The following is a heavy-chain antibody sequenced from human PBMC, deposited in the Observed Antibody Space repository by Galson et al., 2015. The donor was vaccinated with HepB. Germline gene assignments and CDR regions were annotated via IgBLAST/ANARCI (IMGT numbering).Heavy chain of an antibody. CDR3: AKDLYYYDSSGYYWSGVTPPLGY. CDR1: GFTFSSYG. V-gene: IGHV3-30*18. Sequence: SLRLSCAASGFTFSSYGMHWVRQAPGKGLEWVAVISYDGSNKYYADSVKGRFTISRDNSKNTLYLQMNSLRAEDTAVYYCAKDLYYYDSSGYYWSGVTPPLGYWGQGTLVTVSS. CDR2: ISYDGSNK. D-gene: IGHD3-22*01. J-gene: IGHJ4*02.